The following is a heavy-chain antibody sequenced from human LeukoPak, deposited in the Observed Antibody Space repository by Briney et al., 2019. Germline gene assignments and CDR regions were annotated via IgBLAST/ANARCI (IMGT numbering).Heavy chain of an antibody. CDR3: ARGMDAEAFQN. CDR2: INPNSGGT. CDR1: GYTFTDYY. J-gene: IGHJ1*01. V-gene: IGHV1-2*02. Sequence: ASVKVSCEASGYTFTDYYIHWVRQAPGQGLEWMGWINPNSGGTKYAQRFQGRVTMTRDTSIGTAYMEVSRLKSDDTAVYYCARGMDAEAFQNWGQGTLVTVSS. D-gene: IGHD2-2*03.